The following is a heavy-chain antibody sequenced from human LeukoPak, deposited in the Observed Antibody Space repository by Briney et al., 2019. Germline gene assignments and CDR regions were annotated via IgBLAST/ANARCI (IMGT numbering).Heavy chain of an antibody. V-gene: IGHV4-34*01. J-gene: IGHJ4*02. Sequence: PSETLSLTCAVYGGSFSGYYWSWIRQPPGKGLEWIGEINHSGSTNYNPSLKSRVTISVDTSKNQFSLKLSSVTAADTAVYYCARPGYSGSYPFDYWGQGTLVTVSS. CDR2: INHSGST. CDR3: ARPGYSGSYPFDY. CDR1: GGSFSGYY. D-gene: IGHD1-26*01.